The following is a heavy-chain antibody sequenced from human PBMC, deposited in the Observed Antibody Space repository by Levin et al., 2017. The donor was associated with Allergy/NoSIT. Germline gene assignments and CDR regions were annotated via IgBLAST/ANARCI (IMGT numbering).Heavy chain of an antibody. CDR3: ARSRLFGSQYEMDV. J-gene: IGHJ6*02. CDR1: GFTLSNNA. CDR2: MSSDGNNK. D-gene: IGHD2-21*01. V-gene: IGHV3-30*04. Sequence: GGSLRLSCAASGFTLSNNAIHWVRQAPGKGLKWVAVMSSDGNNKYYADSVKGRFTISRDNSKNTVYLLMDSLTPEDTAVYYCARSRLFGSQYEMDVWGQGTTVTVSS.